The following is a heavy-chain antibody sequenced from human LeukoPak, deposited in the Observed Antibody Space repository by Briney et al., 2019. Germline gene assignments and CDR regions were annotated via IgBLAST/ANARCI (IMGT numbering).Heavy chain of an antibody. CDR3: ARDVRYCSGGSCYSGDYYYYGMDV. Sequence: SETLSLTCAVSGGSISSSNWWSWVRQPPGKGLEWIGEIYHSGSTNYNPSLKSRVTISVDKTKNQFSLKLSSVTAADTAVYYCARDVRYCSGGSCYSGDYYYYGMDVWGQGTTVTVSS. J-gene: IGHJ6*02. V-gene: IGHV4-4*02. CDR1: GGSISSSNW. D-gene: IGHD2-15*01. CDR2: IYHSGST.